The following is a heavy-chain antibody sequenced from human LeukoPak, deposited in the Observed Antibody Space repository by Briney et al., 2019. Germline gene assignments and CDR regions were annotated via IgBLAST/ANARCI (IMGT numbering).Heavy chain of an antibody. CDR2: ISGSGGST. V-gene: IGHV3-23*01. CDR3: AGATAPFSYYYYMDV. D-gene: IGHD1-26*01. CDR1: GFAFSSYA. Sequence: TVGCLRLSCAASGFAFSSYAMSWVRQAPGKGLEWVSGISGSGGSTYYADSVKGRFTISRDNSKNTLFLQMNSLRAEDTAVYYCAGATAPFSYYYYMDVWGKGTTVTVSS. J-gene: IGHJ6*03.